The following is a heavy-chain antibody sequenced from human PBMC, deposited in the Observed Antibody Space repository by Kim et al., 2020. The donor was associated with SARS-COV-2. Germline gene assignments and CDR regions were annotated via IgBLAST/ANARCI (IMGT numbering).Heavy chain of an antibody. CDR2: ISAYNGNT. CDR1: GYTFTSYG. Sequence: ASVKVSCKASGYTFTSYGISWVRQAPGQGLEWMGWISAYNGNTNYAQKLQGRVTMTTDTSTSTAYMELRSLRSDDTAVYYCARDVEQQLVLTFDPWGQGTLVTVSS. CDR3: ARDVEQQLVLTFDP. V-gene: IGHV1-18*01. J-gene: IGHJ5*02. D-gene: IGHD6-13*01.